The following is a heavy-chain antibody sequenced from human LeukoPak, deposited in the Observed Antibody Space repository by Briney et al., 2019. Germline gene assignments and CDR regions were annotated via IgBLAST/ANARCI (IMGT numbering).Heavy chain of an antibody. V-gene: IGHV3-9*01. J-gene: IGHJ6*03. D-gene: IGHD2-2*02. Sequence: GRSLRLSCAASGFTFDDYAMHWARQAPGKGLEWVSGISWNSGSIGYADSVKGRFTISRDNAKNSLYLQMNSLRAEDTAVYYCATGQCSSTSCYNMDVWGKGTTVTVSS. CDR1: GFTFDDYA. CDR3: ATGQCSSTSCYNMDV. CDR2: ISWNSGSI.